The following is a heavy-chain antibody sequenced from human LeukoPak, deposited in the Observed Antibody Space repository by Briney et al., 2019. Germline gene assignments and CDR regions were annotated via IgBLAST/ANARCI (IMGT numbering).Heavy chain of an antibody. CDR1: GGSISSSNFY. CDR2: INHSGST. Sequence: SETLSLTCTVSGGSISSSNFYWGWIRQPPGKGLEWIGEINHSGSTNYNPSLKSRVTISVDTSKNQFSLKLSSVTAADTAVCYCARGGLVYYYYYYMDVWGKGTTVTISS. CDR3: ARGGLVYYYYYYMDV. D-gene: IGHD6-19*01. V-gene: IGHV4-39*07. J-gene: IGHJ6*03.